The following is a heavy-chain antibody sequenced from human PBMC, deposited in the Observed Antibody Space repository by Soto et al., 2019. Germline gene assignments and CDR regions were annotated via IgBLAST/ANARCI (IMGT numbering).Heavy chain of an antibody. CDR1: GYTFTNYD. V-gene: IGHV1-8*01. D-gene: IGHD7-27*01. CDR3: NQTPPNGGEFDY. CDR2: MNPNSGNT. Sequence: QVQLVQSGAEVKKPGASVKVSCKASGYTFTNYDFHWVRQATGQGLEWMGWMNPNSGNTGYAQKFQGRVTMTRNTSISTAYMELSSLRSEDTAVYYCNQTPPNGGEFDYWGQGTLVTVSS. J-gene: IGHJ4*02.